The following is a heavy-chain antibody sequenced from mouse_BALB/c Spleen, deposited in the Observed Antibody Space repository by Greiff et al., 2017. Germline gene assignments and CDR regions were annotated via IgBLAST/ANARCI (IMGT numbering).Heavy chain of an antibody. CDR2: IDPSDSYT. J-gene: IGHJ4*01. CDR1: GYTFTSYW. Sequence: QVQLQQPGAELVKPGASVKLSCKASGYTFTSYWMHWVKQRPGQGLEWIGEIDPSDSYTNYNQKFKGKATLTVDKSSSTAYMQLSSLTSEDSAVYYCARTYGSSYSYAMDYWGQGTSVTVSS. D-gene: IGHD1-1*01. CDR3: ARTYGSSYSYAMDY. V-gene: IGHV1-69*02.